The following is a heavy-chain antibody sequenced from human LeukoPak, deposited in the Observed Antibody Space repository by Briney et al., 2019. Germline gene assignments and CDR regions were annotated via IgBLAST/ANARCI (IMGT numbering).Heavy chain of an antibody. D-gene: IGHD3-22*01. CDR1: GFAFSTYS. V-gene: IGHV3-21*01. CDR3: ARVAPGFTYDDSDQRPWYYDL. Sequence: GGSLRLSCAASGFAFSTYSMKWVRQAPGKGPEWVSLISSTSIYIYYADSAKGRFTISRDNAKNSLYLQVNSLRAEDTAVYYCARVAPGFTYDDSDQRPWYYDLWGRGTLVTVSS. CDR2: ISSTSIYI. J-gene: IGHJ2*01.